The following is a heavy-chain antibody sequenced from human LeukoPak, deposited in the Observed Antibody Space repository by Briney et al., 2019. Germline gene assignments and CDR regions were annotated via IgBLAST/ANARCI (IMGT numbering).Heavy chain of an antibody. Sequence: PGGSLRLSCAASGFTFSRYAMSWVRQAPGKGLEWVSAISGSGGSTYYADSVKGRFTISRDNSKNTLYLQMNSLRAEDTSVYYCATLGGYCSGGSCYTNDYWGQGTLVTVSS. V-gene: IGHV3-23*01. CDR2: ISGSGGST. CDR3: ATLGGYCSGGSCYTNDY. D-gene: IGHD2-15*01. J-gene: IGHJ4*02. CDR1: GFTFSRYA.